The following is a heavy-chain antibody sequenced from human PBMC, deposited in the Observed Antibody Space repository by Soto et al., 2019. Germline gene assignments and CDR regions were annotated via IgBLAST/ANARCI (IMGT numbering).Heavy chain of an antibody. Sequence: GGSLRISCAVSGFTVSSNSMSWVRLAPGKGLEWVSSIYRDGSTYYADSVKGRVTISRDVSKDTLYLQMNSLRAEDMAVYYCARSYKWTGPFDYWGQGTLVTVSS. J-gene: IGHJ4*02. CDR1: GFTVSSNS. CDR3: ARSYKWTGPFDY. CDR2: IYRDGST. D-gene: IGHD1-20*01. V-gene: IGHV3-53*01.